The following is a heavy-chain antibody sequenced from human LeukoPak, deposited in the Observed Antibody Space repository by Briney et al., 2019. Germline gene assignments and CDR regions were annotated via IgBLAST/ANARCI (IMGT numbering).Heavy chain of an antibody. Sequence: ASVKVSCKASGYTFTGYYMHWVRQAPGQGLEWMGWINTNTGNPTYAQGFTGRFVFSLDTSVSTAYLQISSLKAEDTAVYYCARVNPGAVGTIDYWGQGTLVTVSS. V-gene: IGHV7-4-1*02. CDR1: GYTFTGYY. J-gene: IGHJ4*02. D-gene: IGHD1/OR15-1a*01. CDR3: ARVNPGAVGTIDY. CDR2: INTNTGNP.